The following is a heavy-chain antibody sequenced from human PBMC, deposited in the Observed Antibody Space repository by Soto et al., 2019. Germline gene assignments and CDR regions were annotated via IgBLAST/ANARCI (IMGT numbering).Heavy chain of an antibody. J-gene: IGHJ4*02. D-gene: IGHD5-18*01. CDR3: AREGSHGSFHT. V-gene: IGHV1-69*04. CDR1: GGTFSSYP. CDR2: IIPIVAIA. Sequence: QVQLVQSGAEVKKPGSSVKVSCKASGGTFSSYPISWVRQAPGQGLEWMGRIIPIVAIANYAQKFQGRVTITGKKSTGTAYVELSSLRSEDTAVYYCAREGSHGSFHTGGQETLVPASP.